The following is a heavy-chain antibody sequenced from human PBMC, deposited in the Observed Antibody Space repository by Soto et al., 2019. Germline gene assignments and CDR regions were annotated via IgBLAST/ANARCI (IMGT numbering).Heavy chain of an antibody. CDR3: ARGPSSDKVDY. CDR2: IYNIGGT. J-gene: IGHJ4*02. Sequence: QVQLQESGPGLVEPSQTLSLTCTVSGGSINNGYYYWSWIRQSPGKGLEWVGHIYNIGGTDSNPSLESRVTMSIDTPNNQFSLKLTSVTAADTAVYYCARGPSSDKVDYWGQGTLVTVSS. CDR1: GGSINNGYYY. D-gene: IGHD3-10*01. V-gene: IGHV4-30-4*01.